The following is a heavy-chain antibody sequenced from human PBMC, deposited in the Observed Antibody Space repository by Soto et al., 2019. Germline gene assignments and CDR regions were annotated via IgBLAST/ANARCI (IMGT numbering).Heavy chain of an antibody. V-gene: IGHV1-69*01. Sequence: QVQLVQSGAEVRKPGSSLRVSCKSSGATFSTTGISWVRQAPGQGLEWMGGIIPLFGTPKYARNLQGRVSVTADEATNTVYLELNSLGPDDAGVYYCARASPVICGGDPCYRLDSSFDSWGQGSLVLVSS. D-gene: IGHD2-21*01. CDR1: GATFSTTG. J-gene: IGHJ5*01. CDR2: IIPLFGTP. CDR3: ARASPVICGGDPCYRLDSSFDS.